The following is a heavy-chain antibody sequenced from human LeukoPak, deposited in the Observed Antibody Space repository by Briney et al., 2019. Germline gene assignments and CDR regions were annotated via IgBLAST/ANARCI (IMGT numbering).Heavy chain of an antibody. J-gene: IGHJ4*02. Sequence: ASVKVSCKASGYTLTGNYMHWVRQAPGQGLEWMGWINPNSSGTLYAQKFQGRVTMTRDTSITTAYMELRRLRFGDTAVYYCSRQGTGDELDYWGQGTLVTVSS. CDR1: GYTLTGNY. CDR2: INPNSSGT. D-gene: IGHD7-27*01. CDR3: SRQGTGDELDY. V-gene: IGHV1-2*02.